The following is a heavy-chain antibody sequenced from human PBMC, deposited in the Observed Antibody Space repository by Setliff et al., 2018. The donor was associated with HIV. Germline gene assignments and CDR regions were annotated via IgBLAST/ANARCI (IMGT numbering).Heavy chain of an antibody. J-gene: IGHJ4*02. D-gene: IGHD3-10*01. Sequence: PEETLSLTCAVYGGSFSGYYWNWIRQPPGKGLEWIGEINHSGSTNYNPSLKSRVTISVDTSKNQFSLKLSSVTAADTAVYYCARPHPMGSGSPWDYWGQGTLVTVSS. CDR3: ARPHPMGSGSPWDY. CDR1: GGSFSGYY. V-gene: IGHV4-34*01. CDR2: INHSGST.